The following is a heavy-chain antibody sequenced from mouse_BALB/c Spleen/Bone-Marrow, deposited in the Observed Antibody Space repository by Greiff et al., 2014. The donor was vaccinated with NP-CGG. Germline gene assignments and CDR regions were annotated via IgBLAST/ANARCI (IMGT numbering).Heavy chain of an antibody. Sequence: QVQLQQSGAELARPGASVKMSCKASGYTFTSYTMHWVKQRPGQGLEWIGYINPSSGYTNYNQKFRDKATLTADKSSSTAYMQLSSLTSEDSAVYYCALANWDIGGPFAYWGQGTQVTVSA. CDR3: ALANWDIGGPFAY. CDR2: INPSSGYT. CDR1: GYTFTSYT. D-gene: IGHD4-1*01. J-gene: IGHJ3*01. V-gene: IGHV1-4*01.